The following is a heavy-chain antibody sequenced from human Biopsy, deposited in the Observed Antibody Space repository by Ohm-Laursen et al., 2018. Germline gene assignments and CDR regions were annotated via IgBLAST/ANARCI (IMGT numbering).Heavy chain of an antibody. D-gene: IGHD4-23*01. CDR2: ISHTGYT. Sequence: SQTLSLTCTASGGSFTGHYWTWIRQPPGKGLEWIGHISHTGYTSYKSSLKSRVTTSLDTSRKHFSLRLTSLAAADTAVYYCARGSNEYGGLYFPHWGQGTLVTVSS. V-gene: IGHV4-59*11. CDR3: ARGSNEYGGLYFPH. J-gene: IGHJ1*01. CDR1: GGSFTGHY.